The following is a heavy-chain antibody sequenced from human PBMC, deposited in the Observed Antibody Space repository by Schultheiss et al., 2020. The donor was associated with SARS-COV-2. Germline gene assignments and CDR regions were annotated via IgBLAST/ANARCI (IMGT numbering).Heavy chain of an antibody. CDR1: GFTFSSYG. J-gene: IGHJ4*02. CDR2: ISYDGSNK. CDR3: ARDVGGNYGDYVH. Sequence: GESLKISCAASGFTFSSYGMHWVRQAPGKGLEWVAVISYDGSNKYYADSVKGRFTISRDNAKNSLYLQMNSLRAEDTAVYYCARDVGGNYGDYVHWGQGTLVTVSS. V-gene: IGHV3-30*03. D-gene: IGHD4-17*01.